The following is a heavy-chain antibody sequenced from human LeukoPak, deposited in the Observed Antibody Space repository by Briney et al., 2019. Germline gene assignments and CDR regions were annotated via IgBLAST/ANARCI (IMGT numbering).Heavy chain of an antibody. V-gene: IGHV1-18*01. CDR2: ISAYNGNT. CDR3: ARREGGTNYYDSSGYSGY. J-gene: IGHJ4*02. Sequence: ASVKVSCKASGYTFTSYGISWVRQAPGQGLEWVEWISAYNGNTNYAQKLQGRGTMTTDTSTSTAYMELRSLRSDDTAVYYCARREGGTNYYDSSGYSGYWGQGTLVTVSS. D-gene: IGHD3-22*01. CDR1: GYTFTSYG.